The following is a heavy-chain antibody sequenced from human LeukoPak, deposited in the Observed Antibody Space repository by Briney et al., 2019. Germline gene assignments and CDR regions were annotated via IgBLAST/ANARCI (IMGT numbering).Heavy chain of an antibody. V-gene: IGHV4-34*01. CDR1: GGSFSGFY. D-gene: IGHD3-16*01. CDR2: INHSRST. Sequence: SETLSLTCAVYGGSFSGFYWTWIRQPPGKGLEWIGQINHSRSTHYNPSLKSRVTISVDTSKNQFSLKLNSVTAADAAVYYCARHYGPWGQGTLVTVSS. CDR3: ARHYGP. J-gene: IGHJ5*02.